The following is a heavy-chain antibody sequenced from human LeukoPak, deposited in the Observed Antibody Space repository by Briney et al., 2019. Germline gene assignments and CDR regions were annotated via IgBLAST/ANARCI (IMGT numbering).Heavy chain of an antibody. Sequence: SETLSLTCTVSGGSISSYYWSWIRQPPGKGPEWIGYIYYSGSTNYNPSLKSRVTISVDTSKNQFSLKLSSVTAADTAVYYCARELALRQAFDIWGQGTVVTVSS. D-gene: IGHD3-16*01. CDR2: IYYSGST. V-gene: IGHV4-59*01. CDR1: GGSISSYY. CDR3: ARELALRQAFDI. J-gene: IGHJ3*02.